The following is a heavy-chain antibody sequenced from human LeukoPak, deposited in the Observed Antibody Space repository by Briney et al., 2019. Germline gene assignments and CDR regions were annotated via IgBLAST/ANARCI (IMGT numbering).Heavy chain of an antibody. Sequence: PSETLSLTCTVSGGSISGYYWSWIRQPPGKGLEGVANIKQDGSEKYYVDSVKGRFTISRDNAKNSLYLQMNSLRAEDTAVYYCARVADCSGGSCYSGVVYFDYWGQGTLVTVSS. J-gene: IGHJ4*02. D-gene: IGHD2-15*01. V-gene: IGHV3-7*01. CDR2: IKQDGSEK. CDR1: GGSISGYY. CDR3: ARVADCSGGSCYSGVVYFDY.